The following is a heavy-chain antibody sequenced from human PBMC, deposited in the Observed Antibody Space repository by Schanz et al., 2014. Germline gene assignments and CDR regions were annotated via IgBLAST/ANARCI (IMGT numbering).Heavy chain of an antibody. CDR1: GFTFSSYG. Sequence: QVQLVESGGGVVQFGRSLRLSCVASGFTFSSYGMHWVRQAPGKGLEWVSAISGSGGSTYYADSVKGRFTISRDNSKNTLYLQMNSLSADDTAVCYCAKGMGYCSGGTCYDYYYYGLDVWGQGTSVTVSS. D-gene: IGHD2-15*01. CDR2: ISGSGGST. J-gene: IGHJ6*02. CDR3: AKGMGYCSGGTCYDYYYYGLDV. V-gene: IGHV3-NL1*01.